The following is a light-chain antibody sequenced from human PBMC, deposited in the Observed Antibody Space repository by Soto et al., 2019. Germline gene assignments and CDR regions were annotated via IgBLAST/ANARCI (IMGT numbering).Light chain of an antibody. CDR3: QVWVRNNNHVL. Sequence: SYELTQPPSVSVAPGQTAMITCGGNDIGSKSVHWYQQRPGQAPVLVVYDDRDRPSGIPERFSGSNSGSTATLTISRVEAGDEADYYCQVWVRNNNHVLFGGGTKLTVL. CDR2: DDR. V-gene: IGLV3-21*02. CDR1: DIGSKS. J-gene: IGLJ3*02.